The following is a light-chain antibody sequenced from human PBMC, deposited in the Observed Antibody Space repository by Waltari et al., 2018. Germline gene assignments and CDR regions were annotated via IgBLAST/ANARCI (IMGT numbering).Light chain of an antibody. Sequence: SYVLNQPPSVSVSPGQPATITCSGEKFLDQYASWYQPTAGPPPVLIIYQDVERPSSIPDRFSASNSGTTATLTISGTQALDEADYYCQAWDGNTVIFGGGTRLTVL. CDR2: QDV. CDR3: QAWDGNTVI. J-gene: IGLJ2*01. CDR1: KFLDQY. V-gene: IGLV3-1*01.